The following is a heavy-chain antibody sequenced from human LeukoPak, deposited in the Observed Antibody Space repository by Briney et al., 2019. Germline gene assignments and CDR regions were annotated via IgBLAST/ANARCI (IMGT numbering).Heavy chain of an antibody. J-gene: IGHJ5*02. D-gene: IGHD6-13*01. CDR1: GGSISSYY. V-gene: IGHV4-59*01. Sequence: SETLSLTCTVSGGSISSYYWSWIRQPPGKGLEWIGYIYYSGSTNYNPSLKSQVTISVDTSKNQFSLKLSSVTAADTAVYYCARAPYSSSWYVTWGQGTLVTVFS. CDR2: IYYSGST. CDR3: ARAPYSSSWYVT.